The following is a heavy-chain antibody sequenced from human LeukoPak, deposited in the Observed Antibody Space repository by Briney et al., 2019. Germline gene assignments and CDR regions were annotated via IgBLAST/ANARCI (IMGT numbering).Heavy chain of an antibody. Sequence: GGSLRLSCAASGFTFDDYAMHWVRQAPGKGLEWVSGISWNSGSIGYADSVKGRFTISRDNAKNSLYLQMNSLRAEDTALYYCAKDTVTTSLYAFDIWGQGTMVTVSS. CDR3: AKDTVTTSLYAFDI. J-gene: IGHJ3*02. D-gene: IGHD4-17*01. CDR1: GFTFDDYA. CDR2: ISWNSGSI. V-gene: IGHV3-9*01.